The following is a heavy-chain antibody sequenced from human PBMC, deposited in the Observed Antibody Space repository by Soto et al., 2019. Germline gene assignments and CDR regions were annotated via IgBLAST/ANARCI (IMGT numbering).Heavy chain of an antibody. CDR1: GFTFSNAW. CDR3: TTRYDILTGLDY. Sequence: GGSLRLSCAASGFTFSNAWMSWVRQAPGKGLEWVGRIKSKTDGGTTDYAAPVKGRFTISRDDSKNTLYLQMNSLKTEDTAVYYCTTRYDILTGLDYWGQGTLVTVSS. D-gene: IGHD3-9*01. V-gene: IGHV3-15*01. CDR2: IKSKTDGGTT. J-gene: IGHJ4*02.